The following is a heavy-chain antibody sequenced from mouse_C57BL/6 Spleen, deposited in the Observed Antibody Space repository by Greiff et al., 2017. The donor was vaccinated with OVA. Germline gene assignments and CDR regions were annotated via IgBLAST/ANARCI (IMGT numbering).Heavy chain of an antibody. V-gene: IGHV1-4*01. J-gene: IGHJ1*01. Sequence: VQLQQSGAELARPGASVKMSCKASGYTFTSYTMHWVKQRPGQGLEWIGYINPSSVYTKYNQKFKDKATLTEDKSSSTACMQLNSLTSEDSAVYYCAKENYYGSSYGYFDVWGSGTTVTVSS. CDR2: INPSSVYT. CDR3: AKENYYGSSYGYFDV. CDR1: GYTFTSYT. D-gene: IGHD1-1*01.